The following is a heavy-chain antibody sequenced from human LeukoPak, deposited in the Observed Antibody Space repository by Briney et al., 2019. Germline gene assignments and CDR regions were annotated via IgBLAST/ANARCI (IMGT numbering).Heavy chain of an antibody. CDR1: GGSITTYY. CDR2: IFYSGDT. V-gene: IGHV4-59*01. J-gene: IGHJ6*02. D-gene: IGHD2-15*01. CDR3: ARDCSGGRCYNGIVAGMDV. Sequence: SETLSLTCTVSGGSITTYYWSWIRQPPGKGLEWIGYIFYSGDTNYNPSLKSRVTMSVDTSKNQLSLNLSSVTAADTAAYYCARDCSGGRCYNGIVAGMDVWGQGTTVTVSS.